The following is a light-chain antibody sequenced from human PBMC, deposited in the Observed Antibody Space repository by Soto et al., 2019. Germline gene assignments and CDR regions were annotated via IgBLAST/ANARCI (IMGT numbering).Light chain of an antibody. CDR1: SSDVGGYNY. CDR2: EVN. CDR3: SSYTSSTDYV. V-gene: IGLV2-8*01. Sequence: QSVLTQPPSASGSPGQSVAISCTGTSSDVGGYNYVSWYQLHPGKAPKLMIYEVNKRPXGVPVRFSGYKSGNTASLTVSGLQAEDEADYYCSSYTSSTDYVFGTGTKVNV. J-gene: IGLJ1*01.